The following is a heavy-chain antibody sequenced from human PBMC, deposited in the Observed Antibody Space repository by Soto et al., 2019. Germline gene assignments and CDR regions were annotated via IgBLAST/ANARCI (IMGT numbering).Heavy chain of an antibody. D-gene: IGHD2-2*01. CDR3: ARGPAADR. J-gene: IGHJ5*02. V-gene: IGHV5-51*01. CDR2: IYPYGSET. CDR1: GYNFTDYW. Sequence: GESLKISCKASGYNFTDYWIDWVRQMRGKGLEWMSTIYPYGSETRYSPSFQGQVTTSADMSISTAYLQWSSLKASDSAMYYCARGPAADRWGQGTLVTVSS.